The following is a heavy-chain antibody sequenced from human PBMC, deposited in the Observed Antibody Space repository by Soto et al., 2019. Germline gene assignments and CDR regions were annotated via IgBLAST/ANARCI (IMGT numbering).Heavy chain of an antibody. CDR1: GFTFSSSG. V-gene: IGHV3-23*01. CDR2: ITDSGGST. Sequence: PGGSLRLSCAAYGFTFSSSGMSWVRQAPGKGLEWVSGITDSGGSTYYVDSVKGRFTISRDNSKNTLSLEMNSLRAEDTAVYYCAKDSGWLHYYWGQGTLVTVYS. D-gene: IGHD5-12*01. CDR3: AKDSGWLHYY. J-gene: IGHJ4*02.